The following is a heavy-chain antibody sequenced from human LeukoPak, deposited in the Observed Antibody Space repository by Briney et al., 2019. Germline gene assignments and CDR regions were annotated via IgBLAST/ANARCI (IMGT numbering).Heavy chain of an antibody. CDR3: ARGIYYYDSSGCYKRDYYYYMDV. J-gene: IGHJ6*03. V-gene: IGHV4-59*12. D-gene: IGHD3-22*01. Sequence: SETLSLTCTVSGGSISSYYWSWIRQPPGKGLEWIGYIYYSGSTNYNPSLKSRVTISVDTSKNQFSLKLSSVTAADTAVYYCARGIYYYDSSGCYKRDYYYYMDVWGKGTTVTVSS. CDR2: IYYSGST. CDR1: GGSISSYY.